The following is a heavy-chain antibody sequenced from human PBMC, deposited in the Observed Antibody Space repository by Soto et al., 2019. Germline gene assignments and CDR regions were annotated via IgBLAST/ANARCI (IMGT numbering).Heavy chain of an antibody. J-gene: IGHJ4*02. CDR1: GFTFSGSA. CDR2: IRSKPNNYAT. CDR3: TRLTPGLDFDY. Sequence: RLSCAASGFTFSGSAMHWVRQASGKGLEWVGRIRSKPNNYATAYAASVTGRFTISRDDSKNTAYLQMNSLKTEDTAVYYCTRLTPGLDFDYWGQGTMVTVSS. D-gene: IGHD6-6*01. V-gene: IGHV3-73*01.